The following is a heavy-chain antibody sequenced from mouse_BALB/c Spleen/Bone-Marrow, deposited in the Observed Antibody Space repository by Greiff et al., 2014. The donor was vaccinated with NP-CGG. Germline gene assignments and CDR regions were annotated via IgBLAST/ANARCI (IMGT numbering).Heavy chain of an antibody. J-gene: IGHJ1*01. Sequence: QVQRQQPGAELVRPGASVKLSCKASGFTFTSHCINWVKQRPGQGLEWIGNIYPSDNYTNYNPKFKDKATLTADKSSNTAYMQLSSPMSESSAVYYYTRNYCCSRGWYFDHWGAGTTLTVSS. D-gene: IGHD1-1*01. CDR1: GFTFTSHC. CDR2: IYPSDNYT. V-gene: IGHV1-69*02. CDR3: TRNYCCSRGWYFDH.